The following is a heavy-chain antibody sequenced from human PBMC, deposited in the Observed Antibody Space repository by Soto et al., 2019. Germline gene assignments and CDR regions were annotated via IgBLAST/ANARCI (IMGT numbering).Heavy chain of an antibody. J-gene: IGHJ6*02. D-gene: IGHD3-10*01. Sequence: QVQLQESGPRLVKPSQTLSLTGTVSGDSINSHDHYWSWIRQLPGKGLEWIGHIYRRGPASYTPSLQSPLAPQISPSKSLSSMRPSYVTGADPAVYLCTRLNSGASLKGSGIDVWGPGPAVTVSS. V-gene: IGHV4-31*01. CDR1: GDSINSHDHY. CDR3: TRLNSGASLKGSGIDV. CDR2: IYRRGPA.